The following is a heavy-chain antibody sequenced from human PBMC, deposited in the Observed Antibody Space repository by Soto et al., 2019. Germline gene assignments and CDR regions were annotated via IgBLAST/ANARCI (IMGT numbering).Heavy chain of an antibody. CDR2: INTNTGNP. Sequence: ASVKVSCKASGGTFTSYAMNWVRQAPGQVLEWMGWINTNTGNPKYAQSFTGRFVFSLDTSVSTAYLQICSLKAEDTAVYYCARERLFGELGVYFDYWGQGTLVTVSS. J-gene: IGHJ4*02. D-gene: IGHD3-10*02. CDR1: GGTFTSYA. V-gene: IGHV7-4-1*01. CDR3: ARERLFGELGVYFDY.